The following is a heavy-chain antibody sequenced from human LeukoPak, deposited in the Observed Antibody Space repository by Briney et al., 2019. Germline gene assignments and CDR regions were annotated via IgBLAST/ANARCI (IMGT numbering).Heavy chain of an antibody. CDR1: GGSVSGYY. CDR3: ARVDWNDVSAFDI. J-gene: IGHJ3*02. V-gene: IGHV4-59*02. D-gene: IGHD1-1*01. Sequence: SETLSLTCTVSGGSVSGYYWSWIRQPPGKGLEWIGYIYYSGSTNYNPSLKSRVTISVDTSKNQFSLKLSSVTAADTAVYYCARVDWNDVSAFDIWGQGTMVTVSS. CDR2: IYYSGST.